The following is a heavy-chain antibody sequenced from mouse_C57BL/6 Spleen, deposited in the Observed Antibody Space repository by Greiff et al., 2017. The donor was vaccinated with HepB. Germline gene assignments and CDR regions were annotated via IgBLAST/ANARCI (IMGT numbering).Heavy chain of an antibody. CDR2: ISDGGSYT. CDR3: ARDPNYYGSSPWYFDV. J-gene: IGHJ1*03. V-gene: IGHV5-4*01. Sequence: EVQGVESGGGLVKPGGSLKLSCAASGFTFSSYAMSWVRQTPEKRLEWVATISDGGSYTYYPDNVKGRFTISRDNAKNNLYLQMSQLKSEDTAMYYCARDPNYYGSSPWYFDVWGTGTTVTVSS. D-gene: IGHD1-1*01. CDR1: GFTFSSYA.